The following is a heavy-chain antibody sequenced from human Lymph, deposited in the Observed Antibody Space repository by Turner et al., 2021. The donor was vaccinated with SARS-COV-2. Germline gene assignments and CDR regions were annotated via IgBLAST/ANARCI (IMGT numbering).Heavy chain of an antibody. CDR1: EFPFDNYS. J-gene: IGHJ4*02. CDR3: ARGRGSWYAGDY. CDR2: SSSGSAHV. V-gene: IGHV3-21*01. D-gene: IGHD6-13*01. Sequence: EVQLVESGGGLVKPGGSLRLSCAASEFPFDNYSMNWVRQAPGKGLEWVSSSSSGSAHVFYAESVKGRVTISRDNAKKSLYLQMNSLKVEDTAVYYCARGRGSWYAGDYWGQGALVTVSS.